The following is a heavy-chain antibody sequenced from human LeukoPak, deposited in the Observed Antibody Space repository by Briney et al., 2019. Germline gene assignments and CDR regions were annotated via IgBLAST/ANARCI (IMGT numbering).Heavy chain of an antibody. CDR3: ARLAAAGSYFDY. CDR1: GGSISSSSYY. CDR2: IYYSGST. J-gene: IGHJ4*02. Sequence: SETLSLTCTVSGGSISSSSYYWGWIRQPPGKGLEWIGSIYYSGSTYHNPSLKSRVTISVDTSKSQFSLKLSSVTAADTAVYYCARLAAAGSYFDYWGQGTLVTVSS. D-gene: IGHD6-13*01. V-gene: IGHV4-39*01.